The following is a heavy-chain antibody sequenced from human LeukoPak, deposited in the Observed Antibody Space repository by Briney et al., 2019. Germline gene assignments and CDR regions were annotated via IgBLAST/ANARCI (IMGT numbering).Heavy chain of an antibody. Sequence: AGESLKISCKGSGYSFSIYWIAWVRQMPGKGLEWMGIIYPGDSTTRYSPSFQDQVTISADKSISTAYLQWTSLKASDTAMYYCARRMSGTYGMDVWGQGTTVTVSS. D-gene: IGHD6-13*01. V-gene: IGHV5-51*01. CDR2: IYPGDSTT. CDR3: ARRMSGTYGMDV. J-gene: IGHJ6*02. CDR1: GYSFSIYW.